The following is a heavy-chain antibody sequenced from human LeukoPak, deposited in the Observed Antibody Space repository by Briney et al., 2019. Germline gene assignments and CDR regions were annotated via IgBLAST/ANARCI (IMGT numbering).Heavy chain of an antibody. D-gene: IGHD2-2*01. V-gene: IGHV3-7*01. J-gene: IGHJ4*02. CDR1: GFTFSSYW. CDR2: IKQDGSEK. CDR3: ARDCSSTTCYWVFDY. Sequence: GGSLRLSCAASGFTFSSYWMSWVRLAPGKGLEWVANIKQDGSEKYYVDSVKGRFTISRDNAKNSLYLQMNSLRAEDTAVYYCARDCSSTTCYWVFDYWGQGTLVTVSS.